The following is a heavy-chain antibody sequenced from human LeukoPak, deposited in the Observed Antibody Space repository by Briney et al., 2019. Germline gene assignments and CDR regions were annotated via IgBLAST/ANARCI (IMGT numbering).Heavy chain of an antibody. D-gene: IGHD6-6*01. CDR2: ISSSSSYI. CDR3: ARDRAARPLDY. CDR1: GFTFSSYS. J-gene: IGHJ4*02. V-gene: IGHV3-21*01. Sequence: GGSLRLSCAVSGFTFSSYSMNWVRQAPGKGLEWVSSISSSSSYIYYADSVKGRFTISRDNAKNSLYLQMNSLRAEDTAVYYCARDRAARPLDYWGQGTLVTVSS.